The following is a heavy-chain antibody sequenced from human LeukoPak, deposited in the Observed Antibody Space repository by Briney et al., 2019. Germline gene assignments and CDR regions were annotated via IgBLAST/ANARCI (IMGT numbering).Heavy chain of an antibody. D-gene: IGHD1-7*01. CDR2: INHSGST. CDR1: GGSFSGYY. J-gene: IGHJ3*02. V-gene: IGHV4-34*01. Sequence: KPSETLSLTCAVYGGSFSGYYWSWIRQPPGKGLEWIGEINHSGSTNYNPSLKSRVTISVDTSKNQFSLKLSSVTAADTAVYYCARLTSITGTTKAPGGAFDIWGQGTMVTVSS. CDR3: ARLTSITGTTKAPGGAFDI.